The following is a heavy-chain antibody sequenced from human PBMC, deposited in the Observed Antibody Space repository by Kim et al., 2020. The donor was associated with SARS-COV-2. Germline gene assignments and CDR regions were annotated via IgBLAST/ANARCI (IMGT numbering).Heavy chain of an antibody. D-gene: IGHD1-26*01. V-gene: IGHV3-7*05. CDR1: GFSVSSHW. Sequence: GGSLRLSCAASGFSVSSHWMRWVRQAPGKGLEWVGNGNHDETVRYYAASVKGRFTISRDNSQNLVYLQMDNLKVEDTAVYYCARELSGSYSDYWGQGTRVTVSS. CDR3: ARELSGSYSDY. CDR2: GNHDETVR. J-gene: IGHJ4*02.